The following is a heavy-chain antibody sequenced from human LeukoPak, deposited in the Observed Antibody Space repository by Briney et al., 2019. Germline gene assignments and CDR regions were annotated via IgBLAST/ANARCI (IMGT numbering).Heavy chain of an antibody. D-gene: IGHD6-13*01. Sequence: ASVKVSCKASGYTFNNYAISWVRQAPGQGLEWMGWISAYNGDTKFAQKFQGRVTMTTDTSTSTAYMELRSLRSDDTAVYYCARAPQQLASRVDFWGQEPWSPSPQ. J-gene: IGHJ4*01. CDR2: ISAYNGDT. CDR3: ARAPQQLASRVDF. CDR1: GYTFNNYA. V-gene: IGHV1-18*01.